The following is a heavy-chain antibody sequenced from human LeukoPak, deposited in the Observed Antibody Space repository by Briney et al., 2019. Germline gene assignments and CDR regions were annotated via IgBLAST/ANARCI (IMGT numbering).Heavy chain of an antibody. CDR1: GFTFSSYA. CDR3: ARPSSGWYAEYFQH. J-gene: IGHJ1*01. D-gene: IGHD6-19*01. CDR2: ISYDGSNK. Sequence: PGRSLRLSCAASGFTFSSYAMHWVRQVPGKGLEWVAVISYDGSNKYYADSVRGRFTISRDNSKNTLYLQMNSLRAEDTAVYYCARPSSGWYAEYFQHWGQGTLVTVSS. V-gene: IGHV3-30*04.